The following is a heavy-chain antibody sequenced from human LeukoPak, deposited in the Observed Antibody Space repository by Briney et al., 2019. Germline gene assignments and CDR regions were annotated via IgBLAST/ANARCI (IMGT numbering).Heavy chain of an antibody. D-gene: IGHD2-21*01. CDR3: ARTPTDPYHGWFDP. V-gene: IGHV1-69*02. CDR2: IIPIFGIA. CDR1: GCTFSSYT. J-gene: IGHJ5*02. Sequence: SVTVSCKASGCTFSSYTISGVRQPPAQGVEWMGRIIPIFGIANYAQKFQGRVTITAEKSTSTAYMELSSLRSEDTAVYYCARTPTDPYHGWFDPWGQGTLVTVSS.